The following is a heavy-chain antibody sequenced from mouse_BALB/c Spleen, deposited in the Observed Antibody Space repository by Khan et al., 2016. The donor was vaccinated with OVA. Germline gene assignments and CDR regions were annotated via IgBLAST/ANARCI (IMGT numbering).Heavy chain of an antibody. J-gene: IGHJ3*01. V-gene: IGHV3-2*02. D-gene: IGHD1-1*02. CDR3: TGGRAY. CDR1: GYSITSDYA. Sequence: EVQLVESGPGLVKPSQSLSLTCTVTGYSITSDYAWNWIRQFPGNKLEWMGYISYSGSTSYTPSLKSRISITRDTSKNPFFLQLNSVTTEDTATYYGTGGRAYWGQGTLVTVSA. CDR2: ISYSGST.